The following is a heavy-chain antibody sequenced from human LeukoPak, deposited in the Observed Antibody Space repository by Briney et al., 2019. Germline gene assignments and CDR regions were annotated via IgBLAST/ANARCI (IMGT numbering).Heavy chain of an antibody. CDR3: SRDNGACSPCVY. V-gene: IGHV4-4*02. CDR1: GGSITTTNW. Sequence: SETLSLSCGDSGGSITTTNWWSWVRQPPGQGLEWIGEISLSGLTNYNPSLKSRVTVSLDKSKNLLFLKMTSVTAADMAVYYCSRDNGACSPCVYWGQRTLVTVSS. D-gene: IGHD2-15*01. J-gene: IGHJ4*02. CDR2: ISLSGLT.